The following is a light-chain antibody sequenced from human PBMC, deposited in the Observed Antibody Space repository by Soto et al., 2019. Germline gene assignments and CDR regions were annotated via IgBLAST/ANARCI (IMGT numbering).Light chain of an antibody. J-gene: IGKJ4*01. CDR3: QQYGSSPLT. Sequence: EIVLTQSPATLSLSPGERATLSYGASQSLSSSYLAWYQQKPGLAPRLLIYDASSRATGIPDRFSGSGSGTDFTLTISRLEPEDFAVYYCQQYGSSPLTFGGGTKVEIK. CDR2: DAS. CDR1: QSLSSSY. V-gene: IGKV3D-20*01.